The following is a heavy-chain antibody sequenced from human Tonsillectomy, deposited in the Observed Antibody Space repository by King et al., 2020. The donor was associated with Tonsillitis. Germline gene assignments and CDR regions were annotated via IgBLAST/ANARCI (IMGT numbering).Heavy chain of an antibody. CDR2: ISAYNGNT. J-gene: IGHJ5*02. CDR1: GYIFTIYG. V-gene: IGHV1-18*01. Sequence: VQLVESGAEVKKPGASVKVSCKASGYIFTIYGISWVRQAPGQGLEWMGWISAYNGNTNYAQKFQGRVTMTTDTSTSTVYMELRSLRSDDTAVYYCARDRRQGNSFQQSIRGFDPWGQGTLVTVSS. D-gene: IGHD6-13*01. CDR3: ARDRRQGNSFQQSIRGFDP.